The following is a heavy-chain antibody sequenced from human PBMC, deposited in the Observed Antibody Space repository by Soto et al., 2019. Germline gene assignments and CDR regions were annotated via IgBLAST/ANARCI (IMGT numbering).Heavy chain of an antibody. CDR1: GGSISSGGYY. CDR2: IYYSGST. CDR3: ARSLGSYLLKAYNFDY. J-gene: IGHJ4*02. D-gene: IGHD1-26*01. V-gene: IGHV4-31*03. Sequence: PSETLSLTCTVSGGSISSGGYYWSWIRQHPGKGLEWIGYIYYSGSTYYNPSLKSRVTISVDTSKNQFSLKLSSVTAADTAVYYCARSLGSYLLKAYNFDYWGQGTLVTVSS.